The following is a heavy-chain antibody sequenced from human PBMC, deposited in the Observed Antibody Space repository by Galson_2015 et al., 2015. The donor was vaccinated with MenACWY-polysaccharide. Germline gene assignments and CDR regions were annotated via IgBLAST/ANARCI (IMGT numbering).Heavy chain of an antibody. CDR3: ARGHYGMDV. CDR2: IKQDGSEN. V-gene: IGHV3-7*01. J-gene: IGHJ6*02. Sequence: SLRLSCAASGFTFSGYCMSWVRQAPGKGLEWVANIKQDGSENYYVDSVKGRITISRDNAKNSLYLQMNSLRAEDTAVYYCARGHYGMDVWGQGTTVTVS. CDR1: GFTFSGYC.